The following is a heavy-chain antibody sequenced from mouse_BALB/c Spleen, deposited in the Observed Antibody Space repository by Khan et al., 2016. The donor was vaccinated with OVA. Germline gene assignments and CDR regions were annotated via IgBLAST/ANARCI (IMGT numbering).Heavy chain of an antibody. D-gene: IGHD1-1*01. J-gene: IGHJ3*01. Sequence: VQLQESGAELAKPGASVKMSCKASGYTFTSYWMHWVKQRPGQGLEWIGYINPSTGYTEYTQRFKDKATLTADKSSSTAYMQLSSLTSEESAVYYCANDGSSAAWLTYWGQGTLVTVSA. CDR1: GYTFTSYW. CDR3: ANDGSSAAWLTY. V-gene: IGHV1-7*01. CDR2: INPSTGYT.